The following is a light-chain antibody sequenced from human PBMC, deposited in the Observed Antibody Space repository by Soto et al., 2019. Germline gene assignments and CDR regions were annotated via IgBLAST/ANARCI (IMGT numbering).Light chain of an antibody. Sequence: EIVLTQSPGTLSLSPGERATLSCRASQSVSSRLLAWYQQKPGQAPRLLISGASSRATGIPDRFSGSGSGTAFTLTIRRLEPEDFAVYYCQQYSSSPRTFGQGTKVEIK. CDR3: QQYSSSPRT. V-gene: IGKV3-20*01. CDR1: QSVSSRL. J-gene: IGKJ1*01. CDR2: GAS.